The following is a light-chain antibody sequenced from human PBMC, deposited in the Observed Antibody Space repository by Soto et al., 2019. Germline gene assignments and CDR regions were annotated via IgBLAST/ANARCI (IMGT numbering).Light chain of an antibody. Sequence: EIVLTQSPATLSLSPGERATLSCRASQSVTYYLAWYQQKPGQAPRLLIYDASNRATGIPARFSGSGSGTDFTLTVRSLETEDFAVYYCQQRGSWPLTFGGGTKVDI. J-gene: IGKJ4*01. CDR1: QSVTYY. CDR2: DAS. V-gene: IGKV3-11*01. CDR3: QQRGSWPLT.